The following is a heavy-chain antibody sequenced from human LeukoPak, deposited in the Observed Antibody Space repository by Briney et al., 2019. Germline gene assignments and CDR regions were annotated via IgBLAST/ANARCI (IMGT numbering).Heavy chain of an antibody. V-gene: IGHV1-46*01. CDR3: ARGSAGEGGNSVEGEYFQH. CDR2: INPSGGRT. J-gene: IGHJ1*01. Sequence: ASVKVSCKASGYTFTSYYMHWVRQAPGQGLEWMGIINPSGGRTNYAQKFPGRVTMTRDMSTSAVYMEVSSLRSEDTAVYYCARGSAGEGGNSVEGEYFQHWGQGTLVTVSS. CDR1: GYTFTSYY. D-gene: IGHD5-24*01.